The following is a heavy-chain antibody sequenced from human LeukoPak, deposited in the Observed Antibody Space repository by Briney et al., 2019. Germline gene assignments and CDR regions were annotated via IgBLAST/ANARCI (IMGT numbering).Heavy chain of an antibody. V-gene: IGHV4-34*01. Sequence: SETLSLTCTVSGGSISSYYWSWIRQPPGKGLEWIGEINHSGSTNYNPSLKSRVTISVDTSKNQFSLKLSSVTAADTAVYYCARGYSSSPPVGYWGQGTPVTVSS. D-gene: IGHD6-6*01. CDR3: ARGYSSSPPVGY. CDR2: INHSGST. J-gene: IGHJ4*02. CDR1: GGSISSYY.